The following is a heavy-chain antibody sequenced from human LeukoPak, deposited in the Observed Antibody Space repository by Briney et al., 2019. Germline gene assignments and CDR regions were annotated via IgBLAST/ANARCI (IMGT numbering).Heavy chain of an antibody. J-gene: IGHJ4*02. Sequence: SETLSLTCAVYGGSFSDYYWGWIRQPPGKGLEWIGEINHSGTTNYNPSLKSRVSISLDTSKNQLSLKLTSVTAADTAVYYCARGLGGGNSIYFDYWGQGTLVTVSS. CDR2: INHSGTT. V-gene: IGHV4-34*01. CDR3: ARGLGGGNSIYFDY. CDR1: GGSFSDYY. D-gene: IGHD4-23*01.